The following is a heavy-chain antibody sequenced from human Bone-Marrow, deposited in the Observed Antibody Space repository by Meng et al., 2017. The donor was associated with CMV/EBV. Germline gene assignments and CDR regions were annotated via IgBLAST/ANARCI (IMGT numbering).Heavy chain of an antibody. Sequence: ASVKVSCKASGYTFTVYYMHWVRQAPGQGLEWMGRINPNSGITYYAQKFQGRVTMTRDTSISTAYMELSRVRSDDTAVYYCARHREPYSGSQWLYYAMDVWGQGTTVTVSS. V-gene: IGHV1-2*06. CDR3: ARHREPYSGSQWLYYAMDV. CDR2: INPNSGIT. CDR1: GYTFTVYY. D-gene: IGHD3-22*01. J-gene: IGHJ6*01.